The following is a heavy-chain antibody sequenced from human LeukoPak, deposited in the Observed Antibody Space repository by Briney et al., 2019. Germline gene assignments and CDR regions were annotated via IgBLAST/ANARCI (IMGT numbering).Heavy chain of an antibody. V-gene: IGHV4-34*01. J-gene: IGHJ6*02. CDR3: ARAAVAGYPPGNYYYYYGMDV. CDR1: GGSFSGYY. CDR2: INHSGST. Sequence: TSETLSLTCAVYGGSFSGYYWSWIRQPPGKGLEWIGEINHSGSTNYNPSLKSRVTISVDTSKNQFSLKLSSVTAADTAVYYCARAAVAGYPPGNYYYYYGMDVWGQGTTVTVSS. D-gene: IGHD6-19*01.